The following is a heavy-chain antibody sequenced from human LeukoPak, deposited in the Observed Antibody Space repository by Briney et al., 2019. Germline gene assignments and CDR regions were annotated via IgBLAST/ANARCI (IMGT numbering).Heavy chain of an antibody. J-gene: IGHJ6*03. Sequence: SGGSLRLSCAASGFTFSSYAMHWVRQAPGKGLEYVSAISSNGGSTYYANSVKGRFTISRDNSKNTLYLQMGSLRAEDMAVYYCARGAEWQVWSGGYYMDVWGKGTTVTVSS. V-gene: IGHV3-64*01. CDR3: ARGAEWQVWSGGYYMDV. CDR1: GFTFSSYA. CDR2: ISSNGGST. D-gene: IGHD3-3*01.